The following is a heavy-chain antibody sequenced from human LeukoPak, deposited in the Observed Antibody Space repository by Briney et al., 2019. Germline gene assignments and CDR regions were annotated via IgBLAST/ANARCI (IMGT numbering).Heavy chain of an antibody. CDR1: GGTFVSFT. D-gene: IGHD2-8*02. J-gene: IGHJ3*02. CDR2: IIPMLGMS. CDR3: ARDLGYCAGASCSRWGYGFGI. V-gene: IGHV1-69*04. Sequence: SVKVSCKACGGTFVSFTISWVRQAPGQGLEWMGRIIPMLGMSNYTQKFQDRVTITADKSTSTAYMELSGLRSEDTAVYYCARDLGYCAGASCSRWGYGFGIWDQGTKVIVSS.